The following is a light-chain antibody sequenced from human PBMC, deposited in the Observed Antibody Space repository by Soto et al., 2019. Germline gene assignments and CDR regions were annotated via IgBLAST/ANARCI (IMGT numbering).Light chain of an antibody. J-gene: IGKJ5*01. Sequence: DVVVTQTPLSLSVTPGQPASMSCKSSQSLLYSDGNTYLYWYLQRPGQPPQLLIYDVSNRFSGVPDRFSGSGSGTDFTLKISRVDAEDVGAYYCMQRTHVPITFGQGTRLEIK. V-gene: IGKV2D-29*01. CDR1: QSLLYSDGNTY. CDR3: MQRTHVPIT. CDR2: DVS.